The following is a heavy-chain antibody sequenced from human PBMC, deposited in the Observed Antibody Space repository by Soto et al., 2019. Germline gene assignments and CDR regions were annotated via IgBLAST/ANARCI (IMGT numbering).Heavy chain of an antibody. Sequence: GGSLRLSCSASGFTFTNYAIHWIRQAPGKGLEYVSAISSTGGSTYYADSVKGRFTISRDNSKNTVYLQMSSLRSEDSAVYYCVARYCRSTTCYQVDYWGQGTLVTVSS. D-gene: IGHD2-2*01. CDR2: ISSTGGST. CDR1: GFTFTNYA. J-gene: IGHJ4*02. CDR3: VARYCRSTTCYQVDY. V-gene: IGHV3-64D*06.